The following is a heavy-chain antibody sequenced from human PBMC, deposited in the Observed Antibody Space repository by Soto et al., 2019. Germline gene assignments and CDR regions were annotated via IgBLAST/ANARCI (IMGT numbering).Heavy chain of an antibody. D-gene: IGHD3-10*01. CDR1: AYTFTRYG. V-gene: IGHV1-18*01. Sequence: QVQLVQSGAEVKKPGASVKVSCKASAYTFTRYGFVWVRQAPGQCLEYMGWISAYNGDAKYAQDFQGRVTITIDTTTKTGYEELASLTSDDTAVYYCATGMWLGTLDPWGQGTLVTVSS. CDR3: ATGMWLGTLDP. CDR2: ISAYNGDA. J-gene: IGHJ5*02.